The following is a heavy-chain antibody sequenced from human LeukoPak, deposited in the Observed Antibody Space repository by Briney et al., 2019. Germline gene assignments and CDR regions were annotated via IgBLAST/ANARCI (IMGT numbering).Heavy chain of an antibody. J-gene: IGHJ4*02. V-gene: IGHV1-2*06. CDR2: INPNSGDT. CDR3: ARDLSSTSNWELDY. D-gene: IGHD7-27*01. CDR1: GYTFTGYF. Sequence: ASVKVSCKASGYTFTGYFMHWVRQAPGQGLDWMGRINPNSGDTEYAQTFQGRVTMTRDTSISTAYMDLSRLRSDDTAVYYCARDLSSTSNWELDYWGQGTLVTASS.